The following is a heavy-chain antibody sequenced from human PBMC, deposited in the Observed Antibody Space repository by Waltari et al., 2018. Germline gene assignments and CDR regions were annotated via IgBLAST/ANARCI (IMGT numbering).Heavy chain of an antibody. CDR3: ARDSSLRYYFDY. CDR2: INQHGSET. V-gene: IGHV3-7*01. Sequence: EVQLVESGGGLVQPGGSLRLSCAASGFTVSSYWMSWVGQAPGKGREWVANINQHGSETYYVDSVEGRFTISRDNAKNSLYLQMNSLRVEDTAVYYCARDSSLRYYFDYWGQGTLVTVSS. CDR1: GFTVSSYW. J-gene: IGHJ4*02.